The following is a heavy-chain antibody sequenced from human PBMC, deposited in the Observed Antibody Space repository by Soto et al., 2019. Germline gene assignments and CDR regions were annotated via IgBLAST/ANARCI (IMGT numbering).Heavy chain of an antibody. CDR2: FTSGGRT. Sequence: EVQLLDSGGGLVQPGGSLRLSCAASGFTFSTYAMGWVRQAPGKGLELVSTFTSGGRTYYADFVKGRFTISRDNSKNTLWLQMNSLRVEDTAVYYCAKGNQGSAWGQGTLVPVSS. CDR3: AKGNQGSA. CDR1: GFTFSTYA. V-gene: IGHV3-23*01. J-gene: IGHJ5*02.